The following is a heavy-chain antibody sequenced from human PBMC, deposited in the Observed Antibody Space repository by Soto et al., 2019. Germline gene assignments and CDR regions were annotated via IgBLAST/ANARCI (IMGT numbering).Heavy chain of an antibody. CDR1: GGSISSSSYY. CDR2: IYFSGST. D-gene: IGHD6-13*01. V-gene: IGHV4-39*01. Sequence: QLQLQVSGPGLVKPSETLSLTCTVSGGSISSSSYYWGWIRQPPGKGLDWIGSIYFSGSTYYNPSLKSRVTISVDTSKNQFALKLSSVTAADTAVYYCARHLQYTSSWYRGFDYWGQGTLVTVSS. CDR3: ARHLQYTSSWYRGFDY. J-gene: IGHJ4*02.